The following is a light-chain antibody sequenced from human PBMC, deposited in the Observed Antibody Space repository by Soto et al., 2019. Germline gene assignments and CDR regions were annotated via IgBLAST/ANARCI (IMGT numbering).Light chain of an antibody. V-gene: IGKV3-15*01. CDR1: QSVSSN. J-gene: IGKJ1*01. CDR3: QQYNNWPSWT. Sequence: EIVMTQSPATLSVSPGERATLSCRASQSVSSNLAWYQQKPGQAPRLLIYGASTRATGIQARFSGSGSGTEFTLTISRLQSEDFAVYYCQQYNNWPSWTFGQGNKVEIK. CDR2: GAS.